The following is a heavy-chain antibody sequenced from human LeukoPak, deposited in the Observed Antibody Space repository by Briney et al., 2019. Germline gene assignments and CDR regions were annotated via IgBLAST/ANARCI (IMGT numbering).Heavy chain of an antibody. CDR2: IYWNDDK. Sequence: SGPTLVKPTQTLTLTCTFSGFSLSTSGVGVGWIRQPPGKAPEWLALIYWNDDKRYSPSLKSRLTITKDTSKNQVVLTMTNMDPVDTATYYCASSGYSYGPDAFDIWGQGTMVTVSS. D-gene: IGHD5-18*01. CDR3: ASSGYSYGPDAFDI. CDR1: GFSLSTSGVG. J-gene: IGHJ3*02. V-gene: IGHV2-5*01.